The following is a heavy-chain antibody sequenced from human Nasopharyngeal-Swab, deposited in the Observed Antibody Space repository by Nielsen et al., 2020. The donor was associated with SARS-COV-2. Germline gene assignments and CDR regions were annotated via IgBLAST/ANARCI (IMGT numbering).Heavy chain of an antibody. Sequence: SVKVSCKVSGYTLTELSMHWVRQAPGKGLEWMGGFDPEDGETIYAQKFQGRVTMTEDTSTDTAYMELSSLRSEDTAVYYCATGYAYCGGDCFIDYWGQGTLVTVSS. CDR3: ATGYAYCGGDCFIDY. V-gene: IGHV1-24*01. J-gene: IGHJ4*02. CDR1: GYTLTELS. D-gene: IGHD2-21*02. CDR2: FDPEDGET.